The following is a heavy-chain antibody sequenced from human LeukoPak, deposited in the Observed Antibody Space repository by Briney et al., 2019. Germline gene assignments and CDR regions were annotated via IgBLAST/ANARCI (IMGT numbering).Heavy chain of an antibody. J-gene: IGHJ5*02. CDR2: IYYSGST. CDR3: ARVLRDGSGSSNWFDP. Sequence: SETLSLTCTVSGGSISSSSYYWGWIRQPPGKGLEWIGSIYYSGSTYYNPSLKSRVTISVDTSKNQFSLKLSSVTAADTAVYYCARVLRDGSGSSNWFDPWGQGTLVTVSS. CDR1: GGSISSSSYY. V-gene: IGHV4-39*07. D-gene: IGHD3-10*01.